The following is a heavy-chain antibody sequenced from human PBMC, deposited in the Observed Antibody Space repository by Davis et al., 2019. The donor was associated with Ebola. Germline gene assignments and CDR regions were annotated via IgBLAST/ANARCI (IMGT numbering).Heavy chain of an antibody. CDR3: ARGGVAYSDLDY. CDR2: INPNSGGT. D-gene: IGHD2-21*01. Sequence: ASVKVSCKASGYTFTGYYMHWVRQAPGQGLEWMGRINPNSGGTNYAQKFQGRVTMTRDTSISTAYMELSSLRSEDTAVYYCARGGVAYSDLDYWGQGTLVTVSS. V-gene: IGHV1-2*06. J-gene: IGHJ4*02. CDR1: GYTFTGYY.